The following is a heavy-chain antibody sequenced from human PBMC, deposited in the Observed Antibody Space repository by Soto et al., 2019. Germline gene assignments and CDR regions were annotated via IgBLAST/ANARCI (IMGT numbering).Heavy chain of an antibody. D-gene: IGHD3-22*01. Sequence: PGGSLRLSCEASGFSFSTYSMNWVRQAPGKGLEWVAVISYDGNNKYYADSVKGRFTISRDNSKNTVYLEMNNLRAEDTAMYYCAKGGSGNYLTYYYYYGMDVWGQGTTVTVSS. J-gene: IGHJ6*02. CDR3: AKGGSGNYLTYYYYYGMDV. V-gene: IGHV3-30*18. CDR1: GFSFSTYS. CDR2: ISYDGNNK.